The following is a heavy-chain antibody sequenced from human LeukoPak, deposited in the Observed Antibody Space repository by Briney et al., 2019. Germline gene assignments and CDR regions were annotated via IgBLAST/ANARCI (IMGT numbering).Heavy chain of an antibody. Sequence: GGSLRLSCAASGFTFSSYWMHWVRQAPGKGLVWVSRINSDGSSTSYADSVKGRFTISGDNAENTLYLQMNSLGAEDTAVYYCARASSTSCYYWGQGTLVTVSS. J-gene: IGHJ4*02. CDR2: INSDGSST. V-gene: IGHV3-74*01. D-gene: IGHD2-2*01. CDR3: ARASSTSCYY. CDR1: GFTFSSYW.